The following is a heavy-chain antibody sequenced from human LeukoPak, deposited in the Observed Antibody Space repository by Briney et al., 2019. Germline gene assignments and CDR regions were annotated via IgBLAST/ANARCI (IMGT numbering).Heavy chain of an antibody. J-gene: IGHJ4*02. CDR1: GGSITTYY. D-gene: IGHD2-21*02. V-gene: IGHV4-59*01. Sequence: PSETLSLTCAVSGGSITTYYWTWIRQPPGQALEWIGYIYYTGNIKYNPSLESRVTMSIDTSKNEFSLKIYSVNAADTAVYFCASGSVVTALDQWGQGTLVTVSS. CDR3: ASGSVVTALDQ. CDR2: IYYTGNI.